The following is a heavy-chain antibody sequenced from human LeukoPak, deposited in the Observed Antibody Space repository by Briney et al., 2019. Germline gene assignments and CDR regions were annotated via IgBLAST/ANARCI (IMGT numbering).Heavy chain of an antibody. CDR1: GYTFTSYG. Sequence: APVKVSCKASGYTFTSYGISWVRQAPGQGLEWMGWISAYNGNTNYAQKLQGRVTMTRNTSISTAYMELSSLRSEDTAVYYCARGNGASYYDFWSGYYFAPYYYYMDVWGKGTTVTVSS. J-gene: IGHJ6*03. CDR3: ARGNGASYYDFWSGYYFAPYYYYMDV. D-gene: IGHD3-3*01. V-gene: IGHV1-18*01. CDR2: ISAYNGNT.